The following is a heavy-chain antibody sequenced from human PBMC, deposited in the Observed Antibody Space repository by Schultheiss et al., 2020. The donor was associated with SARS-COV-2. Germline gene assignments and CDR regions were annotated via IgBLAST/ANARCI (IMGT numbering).Heavy chain of an antibody. CDR3: ARIDYYDSSGYLLDY. D-gene: IGHD3-22*01. Sequence: GGSLRLSCAASGFTFSSYSMNWVRQAPGKGLEWVSSISSSSSYIYYADSVKGRFTISRDNAKNSLYLQMNSLRAEDTAVYYCARIDYYDSSGYLLDYWGQGTLVTVSS. J-gene: IGHJ4*02. CDR2: ISSSSSYI. V-gene: IGHV3-21*01. CDR1: GFTFSSYS.